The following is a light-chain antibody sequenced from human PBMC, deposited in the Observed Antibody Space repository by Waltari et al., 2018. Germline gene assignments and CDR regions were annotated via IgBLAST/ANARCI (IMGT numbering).Light chain of an antibody. J-gene: IGKJ2*01. Sequence: IVMTQTPLSLPVTPGEPASISCRSSQSLVNSDDGYTYLDWFVQKPGQSPQLLMYLLGYRAPRVPDRFSGAGSGSNFSLQISRVEADDVGVYYCMQRLEFPYTFGRGPDW. CDR2: LLG. V-gene: IGKV2-40*01. CDR3: MQRLEFPYT. CDR1: QSLVNSDDGYTY.